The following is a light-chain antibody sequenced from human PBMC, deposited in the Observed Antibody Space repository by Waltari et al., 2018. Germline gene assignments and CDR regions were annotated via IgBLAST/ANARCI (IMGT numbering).Light chain of an antibody. J-gene: IGLJ2*01. CDR3: ATWDDTIGGPV. V-gene: IGLV1-47*01. CDR2: RNN. CDR1: RANIGGRF. Sequence: QSVLPQPPSESGTPGQRVIISCSGSRANIGGRFVDWYQHPPGAAPKLLINRNNQRPSGVPDRFSGSKSGTSASLAISGLRSEDEGDYFCATWDDTIGGPVFGGGTKLTVL.